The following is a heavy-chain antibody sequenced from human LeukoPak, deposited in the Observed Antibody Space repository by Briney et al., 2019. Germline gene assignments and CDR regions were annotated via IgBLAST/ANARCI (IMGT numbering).Heavy chain of an antibody. CDR3: ARQYSSGWYYFDY. Sequence: PSETLSLTCTVSGGSISSSSYCWGWIRQPPGKGLEWIGSIYYSGSTYYNPSLKSRVTISVDTSKNQFSLKLSSVTAADTAVYYCARQYSSGWYYFDYWGQGTLVTVSS. CDR1: GGSISSSSYC. CDR2: IYYSGST. J-gene: IGHJ4*02. D-gene: IGHD6-19*01. V-gene: IGHV4-39*01.